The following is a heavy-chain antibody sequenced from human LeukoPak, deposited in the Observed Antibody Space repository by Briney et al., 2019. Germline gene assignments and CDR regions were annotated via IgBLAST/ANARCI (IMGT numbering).Heavy chain of an antibody. CDR1: GFTFSSYA. D-gene: IGHD3-9*01. Sequence: GASVKVSCKASGFTFSSYAISWVRQAPGQGLEWMGGIIPIFGTANYAQKFQGRVTITADESTSTAYMELSSLRSEDTAVYYCAAGEYYDILTGYSLALDYWGQGTLVTVSS. CDR2: IIPIFGTA. V-gene: IGHV1-69*13. J-gene: IGHJ4*02. CDR3: AAGEYYDILTGYSLALDY.